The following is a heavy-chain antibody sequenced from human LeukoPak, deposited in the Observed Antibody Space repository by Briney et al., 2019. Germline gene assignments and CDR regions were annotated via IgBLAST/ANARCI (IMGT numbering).Heavy chain of an antibody. V-gene: IGHV3-21*01. CDR1: GFTFSSYS. Sequence: GGSLRLSWAASGFTFSSYSMNWVRQAPGKGLEWVSSISSSSSYIYYADSVKGRFTISRDNAKNSLYLQMNSLRAEDTAVYYCARSSLAVAGDYWGQGTLVTVSS. CDR3: ARSSLAVAGDY. J-gene: IGHJ4*02. CDR2: ISSSSSYI. D-gene: IGHD6-19*01.